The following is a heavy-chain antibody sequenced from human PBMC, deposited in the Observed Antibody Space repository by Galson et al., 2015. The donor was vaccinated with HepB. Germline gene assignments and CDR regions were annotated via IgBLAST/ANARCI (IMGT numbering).Heavy chain of an antibody. CDR2: IRGSGGRT. CDR1: GFTFSSYA. D-gene: IGHD3-22*01. Sequence: SLRLSCAASGFTFSSYAMSWVRQAPGKGLEWVSAIRGSGGRTYYADSGKGRFTISRDNSKNTLYLQMNILRAEDTAVYYCAKDQLDWGYDSSWSTPDAFDIWGQGTMVTVSS. J-gene: IGHJ3*02. CDR3: AKDQLDWGYDSSWSTPDAFDI. V-gene: IGHV3-23*01.